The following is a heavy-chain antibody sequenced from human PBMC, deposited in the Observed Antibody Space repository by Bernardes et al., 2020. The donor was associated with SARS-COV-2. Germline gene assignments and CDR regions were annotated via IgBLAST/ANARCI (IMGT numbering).Heavy chain of an antibody. CDR1: GFTVSDNY. CDR3: AGERGRRGGFDY. Sequence: GGSLRLSCAASGFTVSDNYMHWVRQAPGKGLEWISVIYLGGSTDYVDSVKGRFTISRDNSKNIVYLQMNGLRPEDTAVYYCAGERGRRGGFDYWGQGTLVTVSS. J-gene: IGHJ4*02. V-gene: IGHV3-66*02. D-gene: IGHD3-16*01. CDR2: IYLGGST.